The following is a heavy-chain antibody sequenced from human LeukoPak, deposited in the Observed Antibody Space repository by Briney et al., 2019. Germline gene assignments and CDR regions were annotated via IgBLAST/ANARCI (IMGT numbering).Heavy chain of an antibody. CDR2: IYYSGST. Sequence: SETLSLTCTVSGGSISSGGYYWRWIRQHPGKGLEWIGYIYYSGSTYYNPSLKSRVTISVDTSKNQFSLKLSSVTAADTAVYYCAREGVGGIDPWGQGTLVTVSS. CDR1: GGSISSGGYY. J-gene: IGHJ5*02. CDR3: AREGVGGIDP. V-gene: IGHV4-31*03.